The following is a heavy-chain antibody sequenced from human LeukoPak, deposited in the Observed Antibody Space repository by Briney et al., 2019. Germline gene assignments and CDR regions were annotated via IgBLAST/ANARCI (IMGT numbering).Heavy chain of an antibody. D-gene: IGHD2-15*01. Sequence: ASVKVSCKASGYTFTSYAMNWVRQAPGQGLEWMGWINTNTGNPTYAQGFTGRFVFSLDTSVSTAYLQISSLKAEDTAVYYCARDGGGWDIVVEAAFDYWGQGTLVTVSS. CDR3: ARDGGGWDIVVEAAFDY. V-gene: IGHV7-4-1*02. CDR1: GYTFTSYA. J-gene: IGHJ4*02. CDR2: INTNTGNP.